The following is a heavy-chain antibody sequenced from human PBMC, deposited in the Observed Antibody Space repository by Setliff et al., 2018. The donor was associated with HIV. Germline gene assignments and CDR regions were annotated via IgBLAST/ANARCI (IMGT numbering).Heavy chain of an antibody. CDR3: ARDRIEVVVDGPHVVFDV. V-gene: IGHV4-4*07. CDR1: GDSIGYYY. Sequence: SETLSLTCTVSGDSIGYYYWGWIRQPAGRGLEWMGRIHTSGSTNYNPSLTSRVTLSVDTSKNQFFLKLTSLSAADTAVYNCARDRIEVVVDGPHVVFDVWGRGTTVTVSS. CDR2: IHTSGST. D-gene: IGHD2-15*01. J-gene: IGHJ3*01.